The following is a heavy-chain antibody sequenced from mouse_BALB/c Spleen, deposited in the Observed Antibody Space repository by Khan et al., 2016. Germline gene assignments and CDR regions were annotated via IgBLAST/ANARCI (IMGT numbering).Heavy chain of an antibody. CDR1: GFSLTTYG. J-gene: IGHJ4*01. Sequence: QVQLKESGPGLVAPSQSLSFTCTVSGFSLTTYGVHWVRQPPGKGLEWLGVIWAGGSTDHNSALMSRLSISKDNSKSQVFLKMNSLQTDDTALYYCARDITTVVADYAMDSWGQGASGTVSS. D-gene: IGHD1-1*01. CDR2: IWAGGST. CDR3: ARDITTVVADYAMDS. V-gene: IGHV2-9*02.